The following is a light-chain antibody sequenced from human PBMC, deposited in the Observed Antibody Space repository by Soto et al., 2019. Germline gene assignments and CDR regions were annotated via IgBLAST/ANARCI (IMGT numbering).Light chain of an antibody. J-gene: IGLJ3*02. Sequence: QAVVTQPPSASGTPGQRVTISCSGSSSNIGSNYVYWYQQLPGTAPKLLIYRNNQRPSGVPDRFSGSKSGTSASLAISGLRSEDEADYYCEAWDDSLSGLVFGGGTKLTVL. CDR3: EAWDDSLSGLV. CDR1: SSNIGSNY. CDR2: RNN. V-gene: IGLV1-47*01.